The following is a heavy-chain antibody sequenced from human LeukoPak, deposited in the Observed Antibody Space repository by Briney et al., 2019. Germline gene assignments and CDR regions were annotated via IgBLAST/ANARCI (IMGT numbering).Heavy chain of an antibody. CDR2: MRYDGKSE. Sequence: GGSLRLSCAASGFIFSNYGMHWIRHAPGKGLEWVGFMRYDGKSEYYADSVKGRFTISRDNAKNSLYLQMNSLRAEDTAVYYCASLGVTMVRGVDYWGQGTLVTVSS. CDR1: GFIFSNYG. D-gene: IGHD3-10*01. J-gene: IGHJ4*02. CDR3: ASLGVTMVRGVDY. V-gene: IGHV3-30*02.